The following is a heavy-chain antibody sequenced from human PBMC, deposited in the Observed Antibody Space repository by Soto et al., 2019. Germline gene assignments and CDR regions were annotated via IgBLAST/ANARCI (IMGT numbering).Heavy chain of an antibody. V-gene: IGHV3-53*02. D-gene: IGHD2-2*01. CDR2: SYTAGGT. J-gene: IGHJ5*02. Sequence: EVQLVETGGGLIQPGGSLRLSCTASGFTVSNTYMTWFRQPPGKGLECVSVSYTAGGTNYADSVKGRFIISRDNSKNTLYLQMNSLRAEDTAVYYCARALPVAKGGFDPWGQGTVVTVSS. CDR3: ARALPVAKGGFDP. CDR1: GFTVSNTY.